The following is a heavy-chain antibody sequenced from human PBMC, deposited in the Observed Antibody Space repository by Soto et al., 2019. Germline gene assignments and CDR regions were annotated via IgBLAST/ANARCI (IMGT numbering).Heavy chain of an antibody. CDR1: GYSFTSYW. Sequence: PGESLKISCKGSGYSFTSYWISWVRQMPGKGLEWMGIIYPGDSDTRYSPSFQGQVTISADKSISTAYLQWSSLKASDTAMYYCARYGGYCSSTSCYGWFDPWGQGTLVTVSS. D-gene: IGHD2-2*01. J-gene: IGHJ5*02. CDR3: ARYGGYCSSTSCYGWFDP. CDR2: IYPGDSDT. V-gene: IGHV5-51*01.